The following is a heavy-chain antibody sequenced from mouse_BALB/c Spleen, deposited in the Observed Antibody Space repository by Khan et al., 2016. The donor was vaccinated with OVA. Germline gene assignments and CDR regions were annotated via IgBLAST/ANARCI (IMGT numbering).Heavy chain of an antibody. CDR2: INTYTGKT. CDR3: ARGACYWYFDV. V-gene: IGHV9-3-1*01. J-gene: IGHJ1*01. CDR1: GYTFTNYG. Sequence: QIQLVQSGPELVKPGESVKISCKASGYTFTNYGMHWVKQTPGKGLKWMGWINTYTGKTTYNHEFKGQAAITLETSSSTAYLQINSLKSEDSATYYCARGACYWYFDVWGAGTTVTVSS.